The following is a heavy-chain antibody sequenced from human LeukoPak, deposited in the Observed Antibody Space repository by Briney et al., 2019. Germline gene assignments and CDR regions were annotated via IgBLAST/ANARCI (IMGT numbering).Heavy chain of an antibody. D-gene: IGHD1-26*01. V-gene: IGHV3-33*01. CDR3: ARDLTPGSYYPTYYYYGMDV. CDR1: GFTFSSYG. Sequence: GGSLRLSCAASGFTFSSYGMHWVRQAPGEGLEWVAVIWYDGSNKYYADSVKGRFTISRDNSKNTLYLQMNSLRAEDTAVYYCARDLTPGSYYPTYYYYGMDVWGQGTTVTVSS. J-gene: IGHJ6*02. CDR2: IWYDGSNK.